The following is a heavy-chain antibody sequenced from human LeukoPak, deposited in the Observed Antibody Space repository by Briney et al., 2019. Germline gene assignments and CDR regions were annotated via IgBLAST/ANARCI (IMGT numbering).Heavy chain of an antibody. CDR1: GFTFSSYA. V-gene: IGHV3-30-3*01. Sequence: GGSLRLSCAASGFTFSSYAMHWVRQAPGKGLEGVAVISYDGSNKYYADSVKGRFTISRDNSKNTLYLQMNSLRAEDTAVYYCAREIVVGASDYWGQGTLVTVSS. J-gene: IGHJ4*02. CDR3: AREIVVGASDY. D-gene: IGHD1-26*01. CDR2: ISYDGSNK.